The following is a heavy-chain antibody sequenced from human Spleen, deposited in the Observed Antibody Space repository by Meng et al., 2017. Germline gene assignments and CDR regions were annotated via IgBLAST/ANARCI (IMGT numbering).Heavy chain of an antibody. V-gene: IGHV3-7*01. CDR2: IKQDGSET. CDR1: RFTFSSYW. Sequence: GGSLRLSCAASRFTFSSYWMSWVRQAPGKGLEWVANIKQDGSETYYVDSVKGRFTISRDNAKDSLYLQMTSLRVEDTAVYYCARDARKTSGQTDPFDYWGQGTLVTVSS. D-gene: IGHD2-15*01. CDR3: ARDARKTSGQTDPFDY. J-gene: IGHJ4*02.